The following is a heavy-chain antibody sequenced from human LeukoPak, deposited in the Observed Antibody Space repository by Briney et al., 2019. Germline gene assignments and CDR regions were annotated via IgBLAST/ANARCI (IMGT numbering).Heavy chain of an antibody. D-gene: IGHD3-10*01. Sequence: PGGSLRLSCAASGFTFSSYAMSWVRQAPGKGLEWVSSISSSSSYIYYADSVKGRFTISRDNAKNSLYLQMNSLRAEDTAVYYCARSLGATDAFDIWGQGTMVTVSS. CDR3: ARSLGATDAFDI. CDR2: ISSSSSYI. V-gene: IGHV3-21*01. CDR1: GFTFSSYA. J-gene: IGHJ3*02.